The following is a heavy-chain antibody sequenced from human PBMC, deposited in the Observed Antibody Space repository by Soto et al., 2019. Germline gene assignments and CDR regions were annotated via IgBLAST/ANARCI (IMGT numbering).Heavy chain of an antibody. CDR2: IVVGSGNT. CDR1: GFTFTSSA. V-gene: IGHV1-58*01. D-gene: IGHD3-22*01. CDR3: AAVPVGIYYDSSGYYYLDY. J-gene: IGHJ4*02. Sequence: GASVQVSCKASGFTFTSSAVQWVRQARGQRLEWIGWIVVGSGNTNYAQKFQERVTITRDMSTSTAYMELSSLRSEDTAVYYCAAVPVGIYYDSSGYYYLDYWGQGTLDIVSS.